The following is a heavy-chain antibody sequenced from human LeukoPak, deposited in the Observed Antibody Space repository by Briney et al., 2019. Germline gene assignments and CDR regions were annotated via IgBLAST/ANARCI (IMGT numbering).Heavy chain of an antibody. Sequence: SETLSLTXTVSGGSISSGDYWGWIRQPPGKGLEWIGNIYHSGSTFYNPSLKSRVTISVHTSKNQFSLKLSSVTAADTAVYYCARITGSYYYYYMDVWGKGTTVTVSS. J-gene: IGHJ6*03. V-gene: IGHV4-38-2*02. D-gene: IGHD3-10*01. CDR3: ARITGSYYYYYMDV. CDR1: GGSISSGDY. CDR2: IYHSGST.